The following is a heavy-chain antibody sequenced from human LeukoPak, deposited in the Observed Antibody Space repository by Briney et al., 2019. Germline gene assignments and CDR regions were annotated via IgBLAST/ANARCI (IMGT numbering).Heavy chain of an antibody. J-gene: IGHJ4*02. D-gene: IGHD3-22*01. CDR3: TTDLIPPDYYYDSSDYPRTGHFDY. CDR1: GFTFSNAW. CDR2: IKSKTDGGTT. V-gene: IGHV3-15*01. Sequence: GGSLRLSCAASGFTFSNAWMSWVRQAPGKGLEWVGRIKSKTDGGTTDYAAPVKGRFTISRDDSKNTLYLQMNSLKTEDTAVYYCTTDLIPPDYYYDSSDYPRTGHFDYWGQGTLVTVSS.